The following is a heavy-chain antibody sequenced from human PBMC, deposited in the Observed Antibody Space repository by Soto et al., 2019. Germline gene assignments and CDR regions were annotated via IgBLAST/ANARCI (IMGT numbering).Heavy chain of an antibody. CDR2: IYYSGST. D-gene: IGHD2-15*01. J-gene: IGHJ5*02. Sequence: SETLSLTCTVSGGSISSGCYYWSWIRQHPGKGLEWIGYIYYSGSTYYNPSLKSRVTISVDTSKNQFSLKLSSVTAADTAVYYCARGGYCSGGSCYLYWFDPWGQGNLVAVSS. CDR3: ARGGYCSGGSCYLYWFDP. CDR1: GGSISSGCYY. V-gene: IGHV4-31*03.